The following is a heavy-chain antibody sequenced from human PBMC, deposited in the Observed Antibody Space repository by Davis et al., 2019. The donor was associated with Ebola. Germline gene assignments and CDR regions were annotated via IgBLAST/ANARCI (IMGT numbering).Heavy chain of an antibody. V-gene: IGHV3-48*02. Sequence: GESLKISCAASGFTFSSYSMNWVRQAPGKGLEWVSYISSSSSTIYYADSVKGRFTISRDNAKNSLYLQMNSLRDEDTAVYYCARDLKIRIAARPHWFDPWGQGTLVTVSS. D-gene: IGHD6-6*01. J-gene: IGHJ5*02. CDR2: ISSSSSTI. CDR1: GFTFSSYS. CDR3: ARDLKIRIAARPHWFDP.